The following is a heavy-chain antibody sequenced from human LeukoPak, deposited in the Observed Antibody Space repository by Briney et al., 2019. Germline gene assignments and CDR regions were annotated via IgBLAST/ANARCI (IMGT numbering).Heavy chain of an antibody. CDR2: IYHTGRA. V-gene: IGHV4-4*02. J-gene: IGHJ6*03. CDR1: GGSITGSNW. Sequence: SETLSLTCAVSGGSITGSNWWSWVRQPPGKGLEWIAEIYHTGRANYNPSLKSRVTISVDKPKNQFSLTVNSVTAADTAVYYCATPVRYYIDVWGKGTTVTVSS. D-gene: IGHD2-2*01. CDR3: ATPVRYYIDV.